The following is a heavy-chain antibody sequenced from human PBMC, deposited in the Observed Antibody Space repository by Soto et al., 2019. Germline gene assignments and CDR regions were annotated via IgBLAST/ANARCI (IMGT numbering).Heavy chain of an antibody. Sequence: QVQLVQSGAEVKKPGSSVKVSCKASGGTFSSYTISWVRQAPGQGLEWMGRIIPILGIANYAQKFQGRVTITEDKSTCTAYMELSSLRSEDTALYYCARSGPDGYWGQGTLVTVSS. CDR3: ARSGPDGY. V-gene: IGHV1-69*02. CDR2: IIPILGIA. D-gene: IGHD3-10*01. J-gene: IGHJ4*02. CDR1: GGTFSSYT.